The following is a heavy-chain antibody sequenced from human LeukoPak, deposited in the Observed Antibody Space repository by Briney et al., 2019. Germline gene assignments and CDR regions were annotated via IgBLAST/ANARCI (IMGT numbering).Heavy chain of an antibody. CDR1: GFTFSSYW. CDR2: IKQDGSEK. D-gene: IGHD6-13*01. CDR3: ASRHSSSWYYYYYYMDV. J-gene: IGHJ6*03. V-gene: IGHV3-7*01. Sequence: GGSLRLSCAASGFTFSSYWMSWVRQAPGKGLEWVANIKQDGSEKYYVDSVKGRFTISRDNAKNSLYLQMNSLRAEDTAVYYCASRHSSSWYYYYYYMDVWGKGTTVTVSS.